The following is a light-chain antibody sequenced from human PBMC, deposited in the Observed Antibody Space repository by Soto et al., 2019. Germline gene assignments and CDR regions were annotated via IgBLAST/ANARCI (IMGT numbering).Light chain of an antibody. Sequence: EIVLTQSPDTLSLSPGERANLSCRASQSVRSERLAWYQQKRGQAPTLLIFDASSRASGTPERFSGSGSGTDFTLTISRLESEDFAVYYCQEYDGAPPITFGLGTRLEIK. V-gene: IGKV3-20*01. J-gene: IGKJ5*01. CDR1: QSVRSER. CDR3: QEYDGAPPIT. CDR2: DAS.